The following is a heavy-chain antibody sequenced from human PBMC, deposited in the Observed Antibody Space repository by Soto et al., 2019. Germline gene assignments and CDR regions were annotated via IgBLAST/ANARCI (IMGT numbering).Heavy chain of an antibody. CDR3: ASGELRFLEWSTFSYYYYGMDV. CDR2: ISAYNGNT. V-gene: IGHV1-18*04. D-gene: IGHD3-3*01. Sequence: ASVKVSCKASGYTFTSYGISWVRQAPGQGLEWMGWISAYNGNTNYAQKLQGRVTMTTDTSTSTAYMELRSLRSDDTAVYYSASGELRFLEWSTFSYYYYGMDVWGQGTTVTVSS. J-gene: IGHJ6*02. CDR1: GYTFTSYG.